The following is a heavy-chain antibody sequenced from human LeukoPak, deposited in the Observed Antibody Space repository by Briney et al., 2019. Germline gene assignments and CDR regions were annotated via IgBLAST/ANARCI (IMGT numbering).Heavy chain of an antibody. CDR1: GFTFSSYA. CDR3: AGGAFDI. Sequence: GGSLRLSCAASGFTFSSYAMHWVRQAPGKGLEYVSAISSNGGSTYYANSVKDRFTISRDNSKNTLYLQMGSLRAEDMAVYYCAGGAFDIWGQGTMVTVSS. J-gene: IGHJ3*02. CDR2: ISSNGGST. V-gene: IGHV3-64*01.